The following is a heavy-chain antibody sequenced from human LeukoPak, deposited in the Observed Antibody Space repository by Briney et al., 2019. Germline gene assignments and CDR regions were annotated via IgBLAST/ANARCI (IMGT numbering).Heavy chain of an antibody. Sequence: PGGSLRLSCAASGFTFSSYWMSWVRQAPGKGLEWVAVIWYDGSNKYYADSVKGRFTISRDNSKNTLYLQMNSLRAEDTAVYYCAAVDIVASPDYYYYMDVWGKGTTVTVSS. J-gene: IGHJ6*03. CDR3: AAVDIVASPDYYYYMDV. V-gene: IGHV3-33*08. D-gene: IGHD5-12*01. CDR1: GFTFSSYW. CDR2: IWYDGSNK.